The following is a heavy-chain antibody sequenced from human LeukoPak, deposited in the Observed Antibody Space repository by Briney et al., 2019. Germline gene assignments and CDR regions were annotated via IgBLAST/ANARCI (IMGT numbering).Heavy chain of an antibody. CDR1: GGSISNYY. CDR3: AREWWDYNWFDP. D-gene: IGHD2-15*01. J-gene: IGHJ5*02. Sequence: SETLSLTCTVSGGSISNYYWSWIRQPAGKGLEWIGRIHITGTTNYNPPLKSRVTMSVDTSKNQFSLKLSSVTAADTAVYYCAREWWDYNWFDPWGQGTLVTVSS. V-gene: IGHV4-4*07. CDR2: IHITGTT.